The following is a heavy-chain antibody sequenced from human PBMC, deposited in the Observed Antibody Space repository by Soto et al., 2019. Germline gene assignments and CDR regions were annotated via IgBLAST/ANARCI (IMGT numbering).Heavy chain of an antibody. V-gene: IGHV4-39*07. CDR3: ARGADGWGL. J-gene: IGHJ4*02. Sequence: PSETLSLTCSVSGDSITTNGYYWGWIRQPPGKGLQWIGNVYWTGSTFSHPSLTSRVFISVDTSKNEFSLRLTSVTAADTAVYYCARGADGWGLWGQGTLVTVSS. CDR2: VYWTGST. CDR1: GDSITTNGYY. D-gene: IGHD3-10*01.